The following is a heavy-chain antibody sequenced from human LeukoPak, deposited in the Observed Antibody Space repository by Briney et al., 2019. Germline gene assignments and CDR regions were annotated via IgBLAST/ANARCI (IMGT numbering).Heavy chain of an antibody. Sequence: GRSLRLSCAASGFTFSSYSMNWVRQAPGKGLEWVSSISSSSSYIYYADSVKGRFTISRDNAKNSLYLQMNSLRAEDTAVYYCARGPRGIVATALDYWGQGTLVTVSS. CDR1: GFTFSSYS. D-gene: IGHD5-12*01. CDR2: ISSSSSYI. J-gene: IGHJ4*02. V-gene: IGHV3-21*01. CDR3: ARGPRGIVATALDY.